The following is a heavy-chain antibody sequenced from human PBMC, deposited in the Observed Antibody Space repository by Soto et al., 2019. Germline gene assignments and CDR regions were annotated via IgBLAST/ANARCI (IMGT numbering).Heavy chain of an antibody. D-gene: IGHD2-21*02. Sequence: GFLRLSCAASGFTFSSYGMHWVRQAPGKGLEWVAVIWYDGSNKYYADSVKGRFTISRDNSKNTLYLQMNSLRAEDTAVYYCARETLAYCGGDCSYSFDYWGQGTLVNVSS. CDR2: IWYDGSNK. J-gene: IGHJ4*02. CDR1: GFTFSSYG. CDR3: ARETLAYCGGDCSYSFDY. V-gene: IGHV3-33*01.